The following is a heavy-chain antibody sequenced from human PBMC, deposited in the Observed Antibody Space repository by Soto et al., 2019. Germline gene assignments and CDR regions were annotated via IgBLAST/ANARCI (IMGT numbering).Heavy chain of an antibody. V-gene: IGHV1-69*06. CDR3: ATSLAARRKPYNWLDA. J-gene: IGHJ5*02. CDR2: IIPMFGTP. D-gene: IGHD6-6*01. CDR1: GGTLNSQS. Sequence: QVQVFQSGAEVKKPGSSVRVSCKVSGGTLNSQSITWVRQAPGQGLEWMGGIIPMFGTPTDAQKFRGRVTISADTSTSTVYMELRSPSSQDTAVYYCATSLAARRKPYNWLDAWGQGTLVTVSS.